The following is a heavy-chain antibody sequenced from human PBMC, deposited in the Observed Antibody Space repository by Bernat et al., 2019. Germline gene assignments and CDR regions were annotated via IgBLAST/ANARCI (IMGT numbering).Heavy chain of an antibody. CDR2: IDPSDSYT. Sequence: EVQVVQSGAEVKKPGESLRISCKGSGYSFTNYWISWVRQMPGQGLGWMGRIDPSDSYTNYSPSFQGNVTISADKSISTAYLQWSSLKASDTAMYYCARQRTSWSSGFDIWGQGTMVTVSS. V-gene: IGHV5-10-1*03. CDR1: GYSFTNYW. J-gene: IGHJ3*02. CDR3: ARQRTSWSSGFDI. D-gene: IGHD2-2*01.